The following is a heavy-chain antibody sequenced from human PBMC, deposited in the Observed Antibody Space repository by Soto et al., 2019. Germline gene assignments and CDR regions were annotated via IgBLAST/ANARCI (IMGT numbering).Heavy chain of an antibody. CDR1: GGTVISNY. Sequence: GGSLRLSCAASGGTVISNYLSWVRQAPGKGLEWVSVIFSADNTHYADSVKGRFTISRDNSKNTVFLQMNSLRAEDTAVYYCAKELRHDYNLAYFAHWGQGTLVTVSS. CDR3: AKELRHDYNLAYFAH. D-gene: IGHD4-4*01. CDR2: IFSADNT. J-gene: IGHJ4*02. V-gene: IGHV3-53*01.